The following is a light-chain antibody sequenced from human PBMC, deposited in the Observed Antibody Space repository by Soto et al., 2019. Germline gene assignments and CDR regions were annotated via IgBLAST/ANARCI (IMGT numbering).Light chain of an antibody. J-gene: IGLJ1*01. CDR3: NSYTSSSTYV. CDR1: TSDVGRYNY. V-gene: IGLV2-14*01. CDR2: DVS. Sequence: QSALTQPASVSGSPGQSITISCTGTTSDVGRYNYVSWYQQHPGKAPKLIIYDVSNRPSGVSNRFSGSKSGNTACLTISGLQAEDEADYYCNSYTSSSTYVFGTGTKVTVL.